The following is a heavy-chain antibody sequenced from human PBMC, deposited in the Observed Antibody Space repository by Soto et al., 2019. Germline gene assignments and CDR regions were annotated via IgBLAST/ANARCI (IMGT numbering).Heavy chain of an antibody. D-gene: IGHD4-17*01. J-gene: IGHJ4*02. CDR3: AKDTRSTVTSTDY. V-gene: IGHV3-23*01. CDR2: ISGSGGST. CDR1: GFTFSNYA. Sequence: GGSLRLSCAASGFTFSNYAMSWVRQAPGKGLEWVSAISGSGGSTYYADSVKGRFTISRDNSKSTLYLQMNSLRAEDTAVYYCAKDTRSTVTSTDYWGQGTLVTVSS.